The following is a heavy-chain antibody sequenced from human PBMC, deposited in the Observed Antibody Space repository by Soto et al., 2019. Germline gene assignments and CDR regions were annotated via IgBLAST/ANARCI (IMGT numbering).Heavy chain of an antibody. V-gene: IGHV3-64*01. CDR2: ISSNGVGT. CDR1: GFTLSGYA. Sequence: EVQLAESGGGLAQPGGSLRLSCAASGFTLSGYAMDWVRQAPGKGLEYVSGISSNGVGTYYANSVQGRFTISRDNSNNTVYLQIGSLRPEDMAVSYCARRARPDFYYMDVWGKGTTVTVSS. J-gene: IGHJ6*03. D-gene: IGHD6-6*01. CDR3: ARRARPDFYYMDV.